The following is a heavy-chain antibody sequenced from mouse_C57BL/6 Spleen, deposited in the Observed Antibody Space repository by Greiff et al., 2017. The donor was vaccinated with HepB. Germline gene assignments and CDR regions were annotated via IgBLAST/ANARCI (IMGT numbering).Heavy chain of an antibody. CDR1: GFTFSSYT. V-gene: IGHV5-9*01. Sequence: EVQLVESGGGLVKPGGSLKLSCAASGFTFSSYTMSWVRQTPEKRLEWVATISGGGGNTYYPDSVKGRFTISRDNAKNTLYLQMSSLRSEDTALYYCARHMSYYDGSSYWYFDVWGTGTTVTVSS. CDR3: ARHMSYYDGSSYWYFDV. D-gene: IGHD1-1*01. J-gene: IGHJ1*03. CDR2: ISGGGGNT.